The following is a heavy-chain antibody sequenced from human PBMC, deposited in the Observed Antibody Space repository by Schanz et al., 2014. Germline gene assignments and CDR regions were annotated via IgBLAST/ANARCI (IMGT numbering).Heavy chain of an antibody. V-gene: IGHV3-23*01. CDR2: MSGSGSTA. CDR1: GFTFFGSFA. Sequence: EVQLLESGGGLVQPGGSLRLSCVASGFTFFGSFAMSWVRQAPGKGLEWVSGMSGSGSTADYADSVKGRFTISRDNSRKTLYLQMNSLRADDTAVYYCAKVAPAATYLDSWGLGTLVTVSA. CDR3: AKVAPAATYLDS. J-gene: IGHJ4*02. D-gene: IGHD2-2*01.